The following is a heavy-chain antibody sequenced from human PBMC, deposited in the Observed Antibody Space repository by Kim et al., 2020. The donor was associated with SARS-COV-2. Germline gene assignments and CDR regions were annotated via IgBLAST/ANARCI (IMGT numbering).Heavy chain of an antibody. J-gene: IGHJ6*02. V-gene: IGHV3-33*01. CDR2: IWYDGSNK. Sequence: GSLRLSCAASGFTFSSYGMHWVRQAPGKWLEWVAVIWYDGSNKYYADSVKGRFTISRDNSKNTLYLQMNSLRAEDTAVYYCARDTRDYYGMDVWGQGTTVTVSS. CDR3: ARDTRDYYGMDV. CDR1: GFTFSSYG.